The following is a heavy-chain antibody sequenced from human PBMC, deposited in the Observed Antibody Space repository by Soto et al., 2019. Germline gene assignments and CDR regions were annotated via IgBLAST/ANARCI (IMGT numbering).Heavy chain of an antibody. CDR1: GGTFSSYA. Sequence: ASVKVSCKASGGTFSSYAISWVRQVPGQGLEWLGGIIPYNGNTNYAQKFQGRVTMTTDTSTSTAYMELRSLRSDDTAVYYCERGGNLLYSYGEQAKSYFDYWGQGTLVTVSS. CDR2: IIPYNGNT. D-gene: IGHD5-18*01. CDR3: ERGGNLLYSYGEQAKSYFDY. V-gene: IGHV1-18*01. J-gene: IGHJ4*02.